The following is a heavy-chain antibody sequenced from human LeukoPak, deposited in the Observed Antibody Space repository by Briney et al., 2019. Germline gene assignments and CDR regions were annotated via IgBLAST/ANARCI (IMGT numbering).Heavy chain of an antibody. D-gene: IGHD3-22*01. Sequence: SETLSLTCTASGGSISSYYWSWIRQPPGKGLEGIGYIYYSGSTNYNPSLKSRVTISVDTSKNQFSLKLSSVTAADTAVYYCARGGNYYDSSGKNFDYWGQGTLVTVSS. CDR2: IYYSGST. V-gene: IGHV4-59*01. CDR3: ARGGNYYDSSGKNFDY. CDR1: GGSISSYY. J-gene: IGHJ4*02.